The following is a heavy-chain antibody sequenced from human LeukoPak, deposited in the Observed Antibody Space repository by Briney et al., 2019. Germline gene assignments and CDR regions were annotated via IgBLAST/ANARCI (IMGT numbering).Heavy chain of an antibody. V-gene: IGHV4-30-2*01. CDR1: GGSISSYS. Sequence: SETLSLTCTVSGGSISSYSWSWIRQPPGKGLEWIGYIYHSGSTYYNPSLKSRVTISVDRSKNQFSLKLSSVTAADTAVYYCAREGDPYYGMDVWGQGTTVTVSS. CDR2: IYHSGST. CDR3: AREGDPYYGMDV. J-gene: IGHJ6*02.